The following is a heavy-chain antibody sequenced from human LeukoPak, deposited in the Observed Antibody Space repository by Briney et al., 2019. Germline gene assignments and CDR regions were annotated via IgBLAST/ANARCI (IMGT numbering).Heavy chain of an antibody. J-gene: IGHJ4*02. V-gene: IGHV3-23*01. Sequence: GGSLRLSCAASGFTFSSSAMSWVRQAPGKGLEWVSAISNNGGYTYYADSVQGRFTISRDNSKSTLCLQMNSLRAGDTAVYYCAKTRPLDSSSWSHGDYWGQGTLVTVSS. CDR3: AKTRPLDSSSWSHGDY. CDR1: GFTFSSSA. CDR2: ISNNGGYT. D-gene: IGHD6-13*01.